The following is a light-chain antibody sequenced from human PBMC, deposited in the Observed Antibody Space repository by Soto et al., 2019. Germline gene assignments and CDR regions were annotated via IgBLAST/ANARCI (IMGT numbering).Light chain of an antibody. CDR1: QGIRND. V-gene: IGKV1-6*01. CDR2: AAS. CDR3: LQDYNYPWT. J-gene: IGKJ1*01. Sequence: IQLTHSPSSVSASVGDRVTITCLASQGIRNDLGWYQQKPGKAPKLLIYAASSLQSGVLSRFSGSGSGTDFTLTISSLQPEDFATYYCLQDYNYPWTFGQGTKVDI.